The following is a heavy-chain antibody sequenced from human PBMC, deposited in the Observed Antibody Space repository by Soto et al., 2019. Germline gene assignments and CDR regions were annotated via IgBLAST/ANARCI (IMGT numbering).Heavy chain of an antibody. CDR3: AKEERQLERGVS. D-gene: IGHD1-1*01. CDR1: GFTFSSYA. V-gene: IGHV3-23*01. J-gene: IGHJ5*02. Sequence: GGSLRLSCAASGFTFSSYAMSWVRQAPGKGLEWVSTVRGSGDSTYYADTMKGRFTISRDKSKNTLYLQVNSLRAEDTAVYYCAKEERQLERGVSWGQGTLVTVSS. CDR2: VRGSGDST.